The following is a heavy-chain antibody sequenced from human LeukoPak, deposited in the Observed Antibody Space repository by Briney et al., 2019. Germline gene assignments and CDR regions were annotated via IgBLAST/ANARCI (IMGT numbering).Heavy chain of an antibody. Sequence: SVKVSCKASGDIFSNYIISWVRQAPGQGLEWMGGIIPMFGKANYAQKFQGRVTITADKSTSTAYMELSSLGSEDTAVYYCARDSGYCGDATCYQGDWGQGTLVTVSS. CDR2: IIPMFGKA. V-gene: IGHV1-69*06. D-gene: IGHD2-21*01. CDR3: ARDSGYCGDATCYQGD. CDR1: GDIFSNYI. J-gene: IGHJ4*02.